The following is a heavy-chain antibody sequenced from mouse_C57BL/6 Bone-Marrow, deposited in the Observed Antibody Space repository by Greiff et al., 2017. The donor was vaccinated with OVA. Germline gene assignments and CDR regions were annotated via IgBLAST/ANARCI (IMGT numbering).Heavy chain of an antibody. CDR2: IYPGSGST. D-gene: IGHD2-12*01. J-gene: IGHJ2*01. CDR1: GYTFTSYW. V-gene: IGHV1-55*01. Sequence: QVQLKQPGAELVKPGASVKMSCKASGYTFTSYWITWVKQRPGQGLEWIGDIYPGSGSTNYNEKFKSKDTLTVDTSSSTAYMQLSSLTSEDSAVYYCARAPAYYSRHYWGQGTTLTVSS. CDR3: ARAPAYYSRHY.